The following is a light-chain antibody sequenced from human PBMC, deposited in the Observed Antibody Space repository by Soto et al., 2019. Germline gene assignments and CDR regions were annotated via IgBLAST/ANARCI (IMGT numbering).Light chain of an antibody. Sequence: DIVMTQSPDSLAVSLGERATINCKSSQSVLYSSNNKNYLAWHQQKPGQPPKLLIYWASTRESGVPDRFSGSGSGTDFTLTISSLQAEDVAVYYCQQYYSTPQLTFGGGTKVDIK. CDR2: WAS. V-gene: IGKV4-1*01. CDR3: QQYYSTPQLT. CDR1: QSVLYSSNNKNY. J-gene: IGKJ4*01.